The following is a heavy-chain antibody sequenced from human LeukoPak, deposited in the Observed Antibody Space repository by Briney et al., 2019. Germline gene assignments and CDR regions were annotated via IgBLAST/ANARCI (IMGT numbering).Heavy chain of an antibody. CDR1: GYTFTGYY. Sequence: ASVKVSCKSSGYTFTGYYMHWVRQAPGQGLEWMGWITTNTGGTNYVQKFQGRVTMTRDTSISTAYMELSRLTSDDTGVYYCARVPGYSGYGLPFDFWGQGTLVTVSS. CDR3: ARVPGYSGYGLPFDF. J-gene: IGHJ4*02. CDR2: ITTNTGGT. D-gene: IGHD5-12*01. V-gene: IGHV1-2*02.